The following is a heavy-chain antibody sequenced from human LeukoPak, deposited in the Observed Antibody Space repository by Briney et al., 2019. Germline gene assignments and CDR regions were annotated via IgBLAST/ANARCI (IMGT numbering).Heavy chain of an antibody. CDR3: ARLPGIAAASPFSFDY. CDR1: GFTFSSYW. V-gene: IGHV3-74*01. Sequence: PGGSLRLSCAASGFTFSSYWMHWVRQAPGKGLVWVSRINSDGRSTSYADAVKGRFTISRDNAKNSLYLQMNSLRAEDTAVYYCARLPGIAAASPFSFDYWGQGTLVTVSS. J-gene: IGHJ4*02. CDR2: INSDGRST. D-gene: IGHD6-13*01.